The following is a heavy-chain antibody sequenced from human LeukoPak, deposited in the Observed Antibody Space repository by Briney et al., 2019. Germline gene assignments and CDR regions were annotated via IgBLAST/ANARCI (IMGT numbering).Heavy chain of an antibody. CDR3: AYYDSSGYYYGRLRY. V-gene: IGHV3-23*01. J-gene: IGHJ4*02. CDR1: GVTLSTYA. Sequence: GGSLRLSCAASGVTLSTYAMSWVRQTPDKGLEWVSSIHAGGGSTLCADSMKGRFTISRDNSKNTLFLQMNSLRADDTGLYFCAYYDSSGYYYGRLRYWGQGTPVTVSS. D-gene: IGHD3-22*01. CDR2: IHAGGGST.